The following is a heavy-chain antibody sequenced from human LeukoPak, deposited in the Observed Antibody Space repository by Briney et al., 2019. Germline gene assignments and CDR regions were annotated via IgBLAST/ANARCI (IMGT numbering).Heavy chain of an antibody. CDR2: IYYSGTT. V-gene: IGHV4-39*07. J-gene: IGHJ4*02. CDR1: GGSISSSSYN. D-gene: IGHD3-22*01. CDR3: ARGRGVPYYYDSSGYYPADY. Sequence: SETVSLTCIVSGGSISSSSYNWGWIRQPPGKGLEWIGSIYYSGTTYYNPSLKSRVTISVDTSKNQFSLKLSSVTAADTAVYYCARGRGVPYYYDSSGYYPADYWGQGTLVTVSS.